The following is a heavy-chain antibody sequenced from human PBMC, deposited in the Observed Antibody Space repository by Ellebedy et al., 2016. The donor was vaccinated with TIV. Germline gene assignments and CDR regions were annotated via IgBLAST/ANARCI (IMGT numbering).Heavy chain of an antibody. CDR3: ARDSLYGYWYFDL. CDR1: GGSISSYY. D-gene: IGHD2-2*02. CDR2: IYYVGNT. J-gene: IGHJ2*01. V-gene: IGHV4-59*01. Sequence: MPSETLSLTCTVSGGSISSYYWTWIRQPPGKGLEWIGYIYYVGNTHYNHSLKSRVTMSVDTSKNQLSLKLTSVTAADTAVYYCARDSLYGYWYFDLWGRGTLVTVSS.